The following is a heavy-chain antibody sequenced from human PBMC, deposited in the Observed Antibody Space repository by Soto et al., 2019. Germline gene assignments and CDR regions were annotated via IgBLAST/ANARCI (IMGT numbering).Heavy chain of an antibody. J-gene: IGHJ4*02. Sequence: SVKVSCKASGGAFSSYTISWVRQAPGQGLEWMGRIIPILGIANYAQKFQGRVTITADKSTSTAYMELSSLRSEDTAVYYCARSHDDIVVVPAAMTDYFDYWGQGTLVTVSS. CDR2: IIPILGIA. CDR1: GGAFSSYT. V-gene: IGHV1-69*02. D-gene: IGHD2-2*01. CDR3: ARSHDDIVVVPAAMTDYFDY.